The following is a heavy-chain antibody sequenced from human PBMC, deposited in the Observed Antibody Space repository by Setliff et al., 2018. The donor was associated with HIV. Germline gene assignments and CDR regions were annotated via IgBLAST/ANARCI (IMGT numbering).Heavy chain of an antibody. CDR1: GYTFTGYY. CDR3: ARDFAGYDILTGYTPRYAFDI. Sequence: PSVKVSCKASGYTFTGYYMHWVRQAPGQGLEWMGWINPNSGGTNYAQKFQGRVTMTRDTSISTAYMELSRLRSDDTAVYYCARDFAGYDILTGYTPRYAFDIWGQGTMVTVSS. D-gene: IGHD3-9*01. J-gene: IGHJ3*02. CDR2: INPNSGGT. V-gene: IGHV1-2*02.